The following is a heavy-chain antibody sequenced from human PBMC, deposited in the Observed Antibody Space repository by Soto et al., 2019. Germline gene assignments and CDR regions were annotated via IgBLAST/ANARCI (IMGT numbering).Heavy chain of an antibody. Sequence: VASVKVSCKASGYTFTSYGLSWVRQAPGQGLEWMGWINGYTGNTNYAQKFQGRVTMTTDTSTNTAYLDLWTLISDDTAVYYCARSWVTEKGGIDVWGQGTTVTVSS. V-gene: IGHV1-18*01. CDR3: ARSWVTEKGGIDV. D-gene: IGHD3-16*01. CDR2: INGYTGNT. CDR1: GYTFTSYG. J-gene: IGHJ6*02.